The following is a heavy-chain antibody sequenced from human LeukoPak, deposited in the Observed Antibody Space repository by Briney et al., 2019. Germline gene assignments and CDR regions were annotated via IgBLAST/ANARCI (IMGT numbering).Heavy chain of an antibody. CDR2: ISYDGSNK. CDR3: ARAGGRLYDSSGYYYN. D-gene: IGHD3-22*01. CDR1: GFTFSSYA. V-gene: IGHV3-30-3*01. Sequence: GRSLRLSCAASGFTFSSYAMHWVRQAPGKGLEWVAVISYDGSNKYYADSVKGRFTISRDNSKNTLYLQMNSLRAEDTAVCYCARAGGRLYDSSGYYYNWGQGTLVTVSS. J-gene: IGHJ4*02.